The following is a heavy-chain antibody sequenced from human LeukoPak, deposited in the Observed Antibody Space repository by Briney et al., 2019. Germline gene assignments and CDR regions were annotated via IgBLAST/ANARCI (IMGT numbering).Heavy chain of an antibody. V-gene: IGHV1-18*01. CDR1: GYTFTSYG. CDR2: ISAYNGNT. CDR3: ARVPDYDFWSGYYVGGYYYYYMDV. J-gene: IGHJ6*03. Sequence: ASVKVSCKASGYTFTSYGISWVRQAPGQGLEWMGWISAYNGNTNYAQKLQGRVTMTTDTSTSTAYMELRSLRSDDTAVYYCARVPDYDFWSGYYVGGYYYYYMDVWGKGTTVTVSS. D-gene: IGHD3-3*01.